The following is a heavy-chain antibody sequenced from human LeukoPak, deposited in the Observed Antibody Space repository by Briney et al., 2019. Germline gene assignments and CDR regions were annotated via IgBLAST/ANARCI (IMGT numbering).Heavy chain of an antibody. Sequence: GGSLRLSCAASGFTFSIYAMSWVRQAPGKGPEWVSIISGSGGSTYYADSVKGRFTISRDNSKNTLYLQMNSLRAEDTAVYYCAKDGEYRTYYFDYWGQGTLVTVSS. V-gene: IGHV3-23*01. D-gene: IGHD3-10*01. J-gene: IGHJ4*02. CDR1: GFTFSIYA. CDR2: ISGSGGST. CDR3: AKDGEYRTYYFDY.